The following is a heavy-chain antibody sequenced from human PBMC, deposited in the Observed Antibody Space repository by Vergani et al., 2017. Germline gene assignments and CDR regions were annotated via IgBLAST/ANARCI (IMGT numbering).Heavy chain of an antibody. Sequence: QVQLVESGGGVVQPGRSLRLSCAASGFTFSSYGMHWVRQAPGKGLEWVAVIWYDGSNKYYADSVKGRFTISRDNSKNTLYLQMNSLRAEDTAVYYCARDIGTMVRGDEYYFDYWGQEPWSPSPQ. V-gene: IGHV3-33*01. D-gene: IGHD3-10*01. J-gene: IGHJ4*01. CDR2: IWYDGSNK. CDR1: GFTFSSYG. CDR3: ARDIGTMVRGDEYYFDY.